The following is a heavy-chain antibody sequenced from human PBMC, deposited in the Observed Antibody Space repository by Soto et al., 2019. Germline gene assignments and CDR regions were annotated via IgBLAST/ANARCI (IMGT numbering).Heavy chain of an antibody. CDR2: TSGSGGST. CDR3: AREIYGSNEGIVY. Sequence: GGSLRLSCAASGFTFSSYAMSWVRQAPGKGLEWVSDTSGSGGSTYYADSVKGRFTISRDNSKNTLYLQMNSLRDEDTAVYYCAREIYGSNEGIVYWGQGTQVTVSS. J-gene: IGHJ4*02. V-gene: IGHV3-23*01. D-gene: IGHD2-8*01. CDR1: GFTFSSYA.